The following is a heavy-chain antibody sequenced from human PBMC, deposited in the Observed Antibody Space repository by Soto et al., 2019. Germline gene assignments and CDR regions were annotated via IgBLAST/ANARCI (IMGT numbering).Heavy chain of an antibody. V-gene: IGHV1-46*01. D-gene: IGHD3-3*01. CDR3: ARSSGGNFGIIIEGSNWFDP. Sequence: ASVTVSCTASGGTFSSYAISWVRQAPGQGLEWMGVINPHGGSTKYAQKFQSRVTMTRDTSRSTVYMELRSLRSDDTAIYYCARSSGGNFGIIIEGSNWFDPWGQGTLVTVSS. CDR2: INPHGGST. CDR1: GGTFSSYA. J-gene: IGHJ5*02.